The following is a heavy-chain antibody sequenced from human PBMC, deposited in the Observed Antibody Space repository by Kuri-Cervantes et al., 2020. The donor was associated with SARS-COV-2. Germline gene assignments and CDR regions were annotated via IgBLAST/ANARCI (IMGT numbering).Heavy chain of an antibody. Sequence: GGSLRLSCAASGFTFGKYALTWVRQAPGAGLEWVSSISGNGDHINYADSVKGRFIISRDNPRNTLYLQLNDLRTEDTAVFYCAKASGDIARVPITPSGWGWGPKVRPGGEFYYDSWGQGTLVTVSS. CDR2: ISGNGDHI. J-gene: IGHJ4*02. D-gene: IGHD3-10*01. CDR3: AKASGDIARVPITPSGWGWGPKVRPGGEFYYDS. CDR1: GFTFGKYA. V-gene: IGHV3-23*01.